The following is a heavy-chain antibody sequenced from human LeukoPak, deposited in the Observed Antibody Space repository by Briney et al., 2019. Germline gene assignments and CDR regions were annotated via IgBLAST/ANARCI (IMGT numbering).Heavy chain of an antibody. V-gene: IGHV3-53*01. Sequence: GGSLRLSCAASGFTVSSNYMSWVRQAPGKGLEWVSVIYSGGSTYYADSVKGRFTISRDNSKNTLYLQMNSLRAEDTAVYYCARSSGSYPYYYYYYYMDVWGKGTTVTVSS. CDR3: ARSSGSYPYYYYYYYMDV. J-gene: IGHJ6*03. CDR2: IYSGGST. CDR1: GFTVSSNY. D-gene: IGHD1-26*01.